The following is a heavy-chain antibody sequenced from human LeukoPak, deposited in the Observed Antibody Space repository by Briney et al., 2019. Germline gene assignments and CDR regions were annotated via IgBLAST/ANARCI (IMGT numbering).Heavy chain of an antibody. CDR1: GFTFSSYG. J-gene: IGHJ3*02. Sequence: GGSLRLSCAATGFTFSSYGMHWDRQAPGKGLEWVAVISYDGSDKYYADSVKGRFTISRDNAKNSLYLQMNNLRAEDTAVYYCARVSGSYLGAFDIWGQGTMVTVSS. CDR3: ARVSGSYLGAFDI. D-gene: IGHD1-26*01. CDR2: ISYDGSDK. V-gene: IGHV3-30*03.